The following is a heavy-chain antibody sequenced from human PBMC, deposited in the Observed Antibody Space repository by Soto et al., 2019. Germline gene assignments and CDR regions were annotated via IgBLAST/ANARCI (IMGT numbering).Heavy chain of an antibody. CDR1: GFTFSDHY. Sequence: EVQLVESGGGLVQPGGSLRLSCAASGFTFSDHYMDWVRQAPGKGLEWVGRSGNKADRYTTQYAASVRGRFSISRDDSKSSLYLQMDSLKSEDTAMYYCARGYHSFDSWGQGTLVTVSS. V-gene: IGHV3-72*01. D-gene: IGHD1-20*01. CDR2: SGNKADRYTT. CDR3: ARGYHSFDS. J-gene: IGHJ4*02.